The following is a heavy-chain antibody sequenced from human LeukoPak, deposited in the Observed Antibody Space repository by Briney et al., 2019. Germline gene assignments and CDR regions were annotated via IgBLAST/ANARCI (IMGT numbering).Heavy chain of an antibody. D-gene: IGHD1-26*01. Sequence: GGSLRLSCAASGFTFSDYYMSWIRQAPGKGLEWVSYISSSGSTIYYADSVKGRFTISRDNAKNSLSLQMNSLRAEDTAVYYCARGTYSGTYYAWYYFHYWGQGTLVTVSS. V-gene: IGHV3-11*01. J-gene: IGHJ4*02. CDR2: ISSSGSTI. CDR3: ARGTYSGTYYAWYYFHY. CDR1: GFTFSDYY.